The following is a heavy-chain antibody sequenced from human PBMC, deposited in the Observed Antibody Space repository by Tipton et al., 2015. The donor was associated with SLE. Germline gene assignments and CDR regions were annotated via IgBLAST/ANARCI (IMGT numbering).Heavy chain of an antibody. J-gene: IGHJ4*02. Sequence: TLSLTCTVSGGYIKSSSSYWGWMRQSPGKGLEWIANGYYGGSTYFNPALKSRGTISVDTSKNQFYLRLNSVTAADTAVYYCARMIFYESFPDYFDHWGQGTLVTVSS. CDR1: GGYIKSSSSY. CDR3: ARMIFYESFPDYFDH. CDR2: GYYGGST. D-gene: IGHD3/OR15-3a*01. V-gene: IGHV4-39*07.